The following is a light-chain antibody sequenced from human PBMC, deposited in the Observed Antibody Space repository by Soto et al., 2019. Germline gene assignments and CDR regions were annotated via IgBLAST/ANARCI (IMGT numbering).Light chain of an antibody. CDR2: GAS. J-gene: IGKJ1*01. CDR1: QSVSSSY. Sequence: TQSPGTLSLSPGERATLSCRASQSVSSSYLAWYQQKPGQAPRLLIHGASTRATGIPARFSGSGSGTEFTLAISSLQSEDFALYYCQQYDSWPRTFGQGTKV. V-gene: IGKV3-15*01. CDR3: QQYDSWPRT.